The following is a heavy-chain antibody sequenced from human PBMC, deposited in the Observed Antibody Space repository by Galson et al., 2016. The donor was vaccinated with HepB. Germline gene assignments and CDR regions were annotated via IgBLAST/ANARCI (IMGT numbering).Heavy chain of an antibody. D-gene: IGHD6-6*01. CDR3: AKDRSPTRPWWFDP. J-gene: IGHJ5*02. CDR2: VWYDGRNG. V-gene: IGHV3-33*06. Sequence: SLRLSCAASGFTFSDYGMHWVRQAPGKGLEWVAAVWYDGRNGYYVDSVKGRFTISRDDSRSTLYLQMNSLRGEDTAIYYCAKDRSPTRPWWFDPWGQGTLVTVSS. CDR1: GFTFSDYG.